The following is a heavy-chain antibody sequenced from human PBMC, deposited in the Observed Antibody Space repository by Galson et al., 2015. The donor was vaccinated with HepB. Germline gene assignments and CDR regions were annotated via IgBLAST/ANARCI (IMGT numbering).Heavy chain of an antibody. J-gene: IGHJ6*02. CDR2: IIPIFGTA. D-gene: IGHD3-3*01. Sequence: SVKVSCKASGGTFSSYAISWVRQAPGQGLEWMGGIIPIFGTANYAQKFQGRVTITADESTSTAYMELSSLRSEDTAVYYCASSSFGDYYYYYGMDVWGQGTTVTVSS. CDR3: ASSSFGDYYYYYGMDV. V-gene: IGHV1-69*13. CDR1: GGTFSSYA.